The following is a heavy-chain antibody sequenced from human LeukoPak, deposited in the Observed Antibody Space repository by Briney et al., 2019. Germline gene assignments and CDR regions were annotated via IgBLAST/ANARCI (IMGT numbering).Heavy chain of an antibody. V-gene: IGHV1-18*01. CDR2: ISAYNGNT. J-gene: IGHJ4*02. CDR1: GYTFTSYG. Sequence: ASGKVSFKASGYTFTSYGISWVRQAPGQGLEWMGWISAYNGNTNYAQKLQGRVTMTTDTSTSTAYMELRSLRSDDTAVYYCARAPRLQPFDYWGQGTLVTVSS. D-gene: IGHD4-11*01. CDR3: ARAPRLQPFDY.